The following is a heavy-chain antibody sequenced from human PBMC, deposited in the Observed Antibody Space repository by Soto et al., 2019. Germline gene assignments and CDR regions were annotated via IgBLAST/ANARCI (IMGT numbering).Heavy chain of an antibody. CDR2: IYPGDSDT. CDR3: ARHTIVTAEAGTGWFDP. J-gene: IGHJ5*02. V-gene: IGHV5-51*01. D-gene: IGHD6-13*01. Sequence: GESLKISCKGSGYSFTSYWIGWVRQMPGKGLEWMGIIYPGDSDTRYSPSFQGQVTISADKSISTAYLQWSSLKASDTAMYYCARHTIVTAEAGTGWFDPWGQGTLVTVSS. CDR1: GYSFTSYW.